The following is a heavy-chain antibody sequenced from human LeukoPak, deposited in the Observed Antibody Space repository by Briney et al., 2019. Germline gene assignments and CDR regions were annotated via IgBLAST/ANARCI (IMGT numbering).Heavy chain of an antibody. D-gene: IGHD5-12*01. J-gene: IGHJ4*02. CDR3: TTIRPGY. Sequence: GGSLRLSCAASGFTFSSYWIHWVRQVPGKGLVWVSRIKDGGTTTDYADSVKGRFTISRDDAKSTLYLQMNGLRAEDTAVYYCTTIRPGYWGQGTLVTVSP. CDR1: GFTFSSYW. CDR2: IKDGGTTT. V-gene: IGHV3-74*01.